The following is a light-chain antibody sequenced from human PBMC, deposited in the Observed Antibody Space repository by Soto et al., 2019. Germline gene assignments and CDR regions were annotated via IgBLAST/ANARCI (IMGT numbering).Light chain of an antibody. CDR3: QHYNSYSET. J-gene: IGKJ1*01. Sequence: DIQMTQSQSSVSASVGDRVAITCLASQGISSWLAWYQQKPGKAPKLLIYDSSSLTSVLPFRFSGSGSGTDFTLTISILQPDDFASYYCQHYNSYSETFGQGTKVDIK. CDR1: QGISSW. CDR2: DSS. V-gene: IGKV1-5*01.